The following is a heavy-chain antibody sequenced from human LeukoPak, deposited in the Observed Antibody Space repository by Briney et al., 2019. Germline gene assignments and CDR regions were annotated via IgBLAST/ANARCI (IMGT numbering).Heavy chain of an antibody. CDR3: ARVLGYYYGSGSYGYFDY. V-gene: IGHV4-34*01. D-gene: IGHD3-10*01. J-gene: IGHJ4*02. CDR1: GGSFSGYY. CDR2: INHSGST. Sequence: SETLSLTCAVYGGSFSGYYWSWIRQPPGKGLEWIGEINHSGSTNYNPSLKSRVTISVDTSKNQFSLKLSSVTAADTAVYYCARVLGYYYGSGSYGYFDYWGQGTLVTVPS.